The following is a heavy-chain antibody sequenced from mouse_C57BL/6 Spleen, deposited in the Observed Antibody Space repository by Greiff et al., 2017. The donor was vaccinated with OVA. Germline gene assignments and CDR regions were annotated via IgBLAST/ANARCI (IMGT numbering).Heavy chain of an antibody. CDR3: ARFTTVVATPYYFDY. CDR2: IDPSDSYT. J-gene: IGHJ2*01. D-gene: IGHD1-1*01. CDR1: GYTFTSYW. V-gene: IGHV1-59*01. Sequence: QVQLQQPGAELVRPGTSVKLSCKASGYTFTSYWLHWVKQRPGQGLEWIGVIDPSDSYTNYNQKFKGKATLTVDTSSSTAYMQLSSLTSEDSAVYYCARFTTVVATPYYFDYWGQGTTLTVSS.